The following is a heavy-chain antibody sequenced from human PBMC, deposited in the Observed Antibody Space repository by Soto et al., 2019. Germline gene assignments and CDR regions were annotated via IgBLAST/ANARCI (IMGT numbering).Heavy chain of an antibody. Sequence: PGGSLRLSCAASGFTFSSYAMHWVRQAPGKGLEWVAVISYDGSNKYYADSVKGRFTISRDNSKNTLYLQMNSLRAEGTAVYYCARDRWGSGSYYTPLDYWGQGTLVTVSS. CDR1: GFTFSSYA. D-gene: IGHD3-10*01. V-gene: IGHV3-30-3*01. CDR2: ISYDGSNK. CDR3: ARDRWGSGSYYTPLDY. J-gene: IGHJ4*02.